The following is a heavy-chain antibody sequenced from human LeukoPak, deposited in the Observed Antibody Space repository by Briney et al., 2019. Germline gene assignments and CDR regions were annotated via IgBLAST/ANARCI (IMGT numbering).Heavy chain of an antibody. CDR3: ARGGYYLFDY. D-gene: IGHD3-3*01. CDR2: INHSGST. J-gene: IGHJ4*02. CDR1: GGPFSGYY. V-gene: IGHV4-34*01. Sequence: SSETLSLTCAVYGGPFSGYYWSWIRQPPGKGLEGIEEINHSGSTNYNPSLKSRVTISVDTSKHQFSLNLSSVTAADTAVYCCARGGYYLFDYWGQGTLVTVSS.